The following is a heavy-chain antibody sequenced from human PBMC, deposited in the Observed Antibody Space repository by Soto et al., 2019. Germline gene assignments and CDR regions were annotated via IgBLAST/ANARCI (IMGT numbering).Heavy chain of an antibody. Sequence: EVQLVESGGGLVQPGRSLRLSCAASGFTFDDYAMHWVRQAPGKGLEWVSGISWNSGKIDYADSVKGRFTISRDNAKNSLYLQMNSLRTEDTALYFCAKGPGLIIPCYYMDVWGKGTTVTVSS. CDR2: ISWNSGKI. CDR3: AKGPGLIIPCYYMDV. V-gene: IGHV3-9*01. D-gene: IGHD3-9*01. J-gene: IGHJ6*03. CDR1: GFTFDDYA.